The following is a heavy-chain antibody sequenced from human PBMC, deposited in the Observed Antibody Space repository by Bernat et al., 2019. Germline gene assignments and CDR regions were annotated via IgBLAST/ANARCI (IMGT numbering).Heavy chain of an antibody. J-gene: IGHJ4*02. CDR3: ARLREKYGFSYYFDY. V-gene: IGHV5-51*01. D-gene: IGHD1-26*01. CDR2: IYPGDSDT. Sequence: EVQLVQSGAEVKKPGESLKISCKGSGYSFTSYWIGWVRQMPGKGLEWMGIIYPGDSDTRYIPSFQGQVTISADKSISTAYLQWSSLKASDTAMYYCARLREKYGFSYYFDYWGQGTLVTVSS. CDR1: GYSFTSYW.